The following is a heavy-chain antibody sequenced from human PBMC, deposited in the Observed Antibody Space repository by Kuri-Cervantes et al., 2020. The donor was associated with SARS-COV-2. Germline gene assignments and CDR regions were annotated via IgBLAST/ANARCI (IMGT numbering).Heavy chain of an antibody. CDR2: ISSNGGST. Sequence: GGSLRLSCSAAGFTFSSYAMHWVRQAPGKGLEYVSAISSNGGSTYYADSVKGRFTTSRDSSKNTLYLQMSSLRAEDTAVYYCVKGYCSSTSCYRGGYWGQGTLVTVSS. CDR3: VKGYCSSTSCYRGGY. D-gene: IGHD2-2*02. V-gene: IGHV3-64D*08. CDR1: GFTFSSYA. J-gene: IGHJ4*02.